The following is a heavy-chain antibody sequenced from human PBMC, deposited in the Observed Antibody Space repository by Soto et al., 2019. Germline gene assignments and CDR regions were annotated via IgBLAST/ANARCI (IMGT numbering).Heavy chain of an antibody. V-gene: IGHV3-30-3*01. CDR3: ATVRNPGEPVATIHFGY. J-gene: IGHJ4*02. CDR1: GFTFSSYA. CDR2: ISYDRSNK. Sequence: QVQLVESGGGVVQPGRSLSLSCAAFGFTFSSYAMHWVRQAPGKGLEWVAVISYDRSNKYYADSVKGRFTISRDNSKNTLYLPMNSLSAEDTAVYYCATVRNPGEPVATIHFGYWAQGTLVAVSS. D-gene: IGHD5-12*01.